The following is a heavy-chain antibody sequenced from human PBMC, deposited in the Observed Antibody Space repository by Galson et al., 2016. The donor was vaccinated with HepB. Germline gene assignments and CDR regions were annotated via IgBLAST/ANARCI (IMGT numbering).Heavy chain of an antibody. CDR3: AKDLDISGYSSGALDV. V-gene: IGHV3-9*01. CDR1: GMKFDSFC. Sequence: SLRLSCAASGMKFDSFCMHWVRQAPGKGLEWVSDVSWNGGTRASADSVKGRFTISRDKAKNSLYLEMNSLRPEVTALYFCAKDLDISGYSSGALDVWGQGTMVTVS. D-gene: IGHD3-22*01. J-gene: IGHJ3*01. CDR2: VSWNGGTR.